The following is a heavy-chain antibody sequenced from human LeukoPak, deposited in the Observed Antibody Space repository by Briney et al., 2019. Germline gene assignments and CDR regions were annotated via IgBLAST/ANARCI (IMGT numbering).Heavy chain of an antibody. Sequence: GGSLRLSCAASGFVFRSYPMRWVRRAPGKGLEWVTIISYDGNHIFYADSVKGRFTISRDNTKNSLYLQMNSLRAEDTAVYYCARGYSSGWYMVGKDAFDIWGQGTMVTVSS. J-gene: IGHJ3*02. CDR1: GFVFRSYP. D-gene: IGHD6-19*01. V-gene: IGHV3-30*04. CDR3: ARGYSSGWYMVGKDAFDI. CDR2: ISYDGNHI.